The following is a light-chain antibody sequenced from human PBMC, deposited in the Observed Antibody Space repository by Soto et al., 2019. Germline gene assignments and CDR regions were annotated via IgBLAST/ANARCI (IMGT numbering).Light chain of an antibody. CDR3: QQRRNWPLT. CDR2: DAS. Sequence: EIVLTQSPATLSLSPGDSATISCRASQSVNSYLAWYQQKPGQAPRLLIHDASTRATGIPARFSGSGSATDFTLTISSLEPEDFAVYYCQQRRNWPLTFGGGTKVDIK. CDR1: QSVNSY. J-gene: IGKJ4*01. V-gene: IGKV3-11*01.